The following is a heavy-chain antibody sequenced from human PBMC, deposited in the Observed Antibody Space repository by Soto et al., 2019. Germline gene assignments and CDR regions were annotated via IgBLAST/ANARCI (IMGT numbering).Heavy chain of an antibody. CDR1: GGSISSDYYH. CDR2: IHHSGSI. J-gene: IGHJ5*02. D-gene: IGHD2-21*02. Sequence: SETLSLTCTVSGGSISSDYYHWTWIRQSPERGLEWIGYIHHSGSILYNPSLKSRVTISVDTSKNQFSLHLSSVTAADTAVYYCARHPIVVVTAANNWFDPWGQGTLVTVSS. CDR3: ARHPIVVVTAANNWFDP. V-gene: IGHV4-30-4*08.